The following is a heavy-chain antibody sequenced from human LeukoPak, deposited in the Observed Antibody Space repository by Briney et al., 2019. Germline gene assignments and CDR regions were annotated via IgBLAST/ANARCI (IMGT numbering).Heavy chain of an antibody. CDR2: ISYDGSTK. Sequence: GGSLRLSCAASGFTFSSYAMHWVRQAPGKGLEWVAVISYDGSTKYYADSVKGRFTISRDNSKNTLYLQMNSLRAEDTAVYYCASFLTYWGQGTLVTVSS. V-gene: IGHV3-30-3*01. CDR3: ASFLTY. J-gene: IGHJ4*02. D-gene: IGHD1-20*01. CDR1: GFTFSSYA.